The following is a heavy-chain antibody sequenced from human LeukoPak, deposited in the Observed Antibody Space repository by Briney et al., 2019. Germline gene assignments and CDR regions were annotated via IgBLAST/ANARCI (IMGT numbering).Heavy chain of an antibody. CDR2: INHSGST. J-gene: IGHJ3*02. Sequence: SETLSLTCAVYGGSFSGYYWSWIRQPPGKGLEWIGEINHSGSTNYNPSLKSRVTISVDTSKNQFSLKLSSVTAADRAVYYCARGLRAFDIWGQGTMVTVSS. CDR1: GGSFSGYY. D-gene: IGHD4-17*01. CDR3: ARGLRAFDI. V-gene: IGHV4-34*01.